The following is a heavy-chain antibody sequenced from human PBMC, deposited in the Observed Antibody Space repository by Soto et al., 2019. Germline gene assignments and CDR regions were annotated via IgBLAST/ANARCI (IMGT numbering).Heavy chain of an antibody. D-gene: IGHD5-12*01. J-gene: IGHJ5*02. CDR1: GFTFSSYA. Sequence: GGSLRLSCAASGFTFSSYAMSWVRQAPGRGLEWVSAVSSSSDNTYYADSVKGRFTISRDNSKNTLYLQMNSLRAEDTAIYYCAKAGYGSDVLWWFGPWGSGTLVTVAS. CDR3: AKAGYGSDVLWWFGP. V-gene: IGHV3-23*01. CDR2: VSSSSDNT.